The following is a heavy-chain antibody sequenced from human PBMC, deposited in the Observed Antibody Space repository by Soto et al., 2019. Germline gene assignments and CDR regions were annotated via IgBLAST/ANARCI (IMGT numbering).Heavy chain of an antibody. CDR2: INPNSGDT. D-gene: IGHD2-8*01. Sequence: ASVKVSCKASGYTFSDYYIHWVRQAPGQGLEWMGWINPNSGDTNYAQKFQGRVTLTRDMSTATTYMELSRLRSEDTAMYYCAADATAWQQMVPSDYWGQGTLVTVSS. J-gene: IGHJ4*02. CDR3: AADATAWQQMVPSDY. V-gene: IGHV1-2*02. CDR1: GYTFSDYY.